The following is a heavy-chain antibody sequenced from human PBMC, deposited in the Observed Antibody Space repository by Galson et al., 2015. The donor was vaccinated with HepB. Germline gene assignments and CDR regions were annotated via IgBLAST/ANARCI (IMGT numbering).Heavy chain of an antibody. Sequence: SVKVSCKASGGTFSSYAISWVRQAPGQGLEWMGGIIPIFGTANYAQKFQGRVTITADKSTSTAYMELSSLRSEDTAVYYCAREAVAGHFFDYWGQGTLVTVSS. CDR1: GGTFSSYA. CDR3: AREAVAGHFFDY. D-gene: IGHD6-19*01. V-gene: IGHV1-69*06. CDR2: IIPIFGTA. J-gene: IGHJ4*02.